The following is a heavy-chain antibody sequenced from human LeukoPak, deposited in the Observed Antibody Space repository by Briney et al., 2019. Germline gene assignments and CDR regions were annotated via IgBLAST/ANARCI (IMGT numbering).Heavy chain of an antibody. J-gene: IGHJ6*02. CDR2: VCSSGNT. CDR1: GGSISSGGYY. Sequence: RTSETLSLTCTVSGGSISSGGYYWSWIRQHPGKGLEWIGSVCSSGNTKYSPALKSRVTISRDTSRDQFSLKMTSVTAADTAMYYCARDLASTGPYWYGLDVWGQGTAVTVSS. D-gene: IGHD2-8*02. V-gene: IGHV4-61*08. CDR3: ARDLASTGPYWYGLDV.